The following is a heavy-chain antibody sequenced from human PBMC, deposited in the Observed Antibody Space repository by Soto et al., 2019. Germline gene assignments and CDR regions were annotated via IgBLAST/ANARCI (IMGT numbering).Heavy chain of an antibody. V-gene: IGHV1-69*06. CDR1: GGTFSSYT. CDR3: ARKLRLYYGMDV. D-gene: IGHD3-3*01. Sequence: SVKVSCKASGGTFSSYTVYWVRQAPGQGLEWMGGIIPFFGTSNYAQNFQDRITLTADKSTGTAYMELGSLRYEDTAVYYCARKLRLYYGMDVWGQGTTVTVSS. CDR2: IIPFFGTS. J-gene: IGHJ6*02.